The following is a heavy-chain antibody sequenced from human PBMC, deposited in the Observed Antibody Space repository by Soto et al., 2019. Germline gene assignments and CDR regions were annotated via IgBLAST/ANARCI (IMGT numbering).Heavy chain of an antibody. CDR3: ARAHGSSWYNWFDP. J-gene: IGHJ5*02. Sequence: PSVKVSCKASGGTFSSYGISWMRQAPGRGLEWMGGIIPLFGTTNYAQKFRGRVTVTADESTSTVYMELRSLRFEDTAVYYCARAHGSSWYNWFDPWGQGTLVTVSS. CDR2: IIPLFGTT. V-gene: IGHV1-69*13. CDR1: GGTFSSYG. D-gene: IGHD6-13*01.